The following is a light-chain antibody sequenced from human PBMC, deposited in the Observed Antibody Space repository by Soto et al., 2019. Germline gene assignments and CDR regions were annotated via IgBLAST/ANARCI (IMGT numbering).Light chain of an antibody. CDR2: AAS. CDR1: QSVNSRF. J-gene: IGKJ2*01. V-gene: IGKV3-20*01. CDR3: QRYGDSPPNT. Sequence: EIVLTQSPGTLSLSPGESATLSCRASQSVNSRFLAWYQHKPGQAPRLLIYAASTRASGIPDRFSGSTSRTDFTLTISRLEPEDFAVYYCQRYGDSPPNTFGQGTKLEIK.